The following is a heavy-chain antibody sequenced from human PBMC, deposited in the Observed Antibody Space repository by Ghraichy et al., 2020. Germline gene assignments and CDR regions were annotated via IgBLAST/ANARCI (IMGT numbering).Heavy chain of an antibody. CDR2: ISSSSSYI. CDR3: ARERDSSSWEDAFDI. V-gene: IGHV3-21*01. Sequence: GGSLRLSCAASGFTFSSYSMNWVRQAPGKGLEWVSSISSSSSYIYYADSVKGRFTISRDNAKNSLYLQMNSLRAEDTAVYYCARERDSSSWEDAFDIWGQGTMVTVSS. J-gene: IGHJ3*02. CDR1: GFTFSSYS. D-gene: IGHD6-13*01.